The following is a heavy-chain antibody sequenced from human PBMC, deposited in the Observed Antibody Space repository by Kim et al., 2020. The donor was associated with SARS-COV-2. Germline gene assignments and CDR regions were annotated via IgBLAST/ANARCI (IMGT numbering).Heavy chain of an antibody. Sequence: SETLSLTCTVSGGSISSSSYYWGWIRQPPGKGLEWIGSIYYSGSTYYNPSLKSRVTISVDTSKNQFSLKLSSVTAADTAVYYCARHKFKGKPATTLNWFDPWGQGTLVTVSS. J-gene: IGHJ5*02. V-gene: IGHV4-39*01. CDR3: ARHKFKGKPATTLNWFDP. CDR2: IYYSGST. D-gene: IGHD2-2*01. CDR1: GGSISSSSYY.